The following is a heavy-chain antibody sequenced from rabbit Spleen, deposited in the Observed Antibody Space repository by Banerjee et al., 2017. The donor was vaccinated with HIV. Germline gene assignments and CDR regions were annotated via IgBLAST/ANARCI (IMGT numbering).Heavy chain of an antibody. V-gene: IGHV1S45*01. CDR2: IGAGSRGNN. CDR3: ARGGYDSGVDGFWGWLDL. J-gene: IGHJ5*01. CDR1: GFSFSSSYW. Sequence: QEQLEESGGDLVKPEGSLTLTCTASGFSFSSSYWICWVRQAPGEGLKWIACIGAGSRGNNCCASWAKGRFTISKTSSTTVTLQMTSLTAADTAAYFCARGGYDSGVDGFWGWLDLWGQGTLVTVS. D-gene: IGHD1-1*01.